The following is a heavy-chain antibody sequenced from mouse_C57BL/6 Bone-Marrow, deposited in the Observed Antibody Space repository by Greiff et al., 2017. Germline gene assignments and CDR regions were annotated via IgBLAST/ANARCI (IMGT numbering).Heavy chain of an antibody. Sequence: VQLQQSGAELVKPGDSVKISCKASGYAFSSYWMNWVKHRPGKGLEWIGKICPGDGDTNYNGEFKGKATLTADNSTSTAYLQLSSLTSEDSTVYFSARLGGGLLFAYWSQGTLVTVSA. D-gene: IGHD2-3*01. CDR1: GYAFSSYW. CDR2: ICPGDGDT. CDR3: ARLGGGLLFAY. V-gene: IGHV1-80*01. J-gene: IGHJ3*01.